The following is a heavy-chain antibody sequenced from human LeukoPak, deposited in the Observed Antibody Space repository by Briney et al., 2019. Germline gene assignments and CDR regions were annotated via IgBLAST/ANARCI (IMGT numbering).Heavy chain of an antibody. V-gene: IGHV3-30*04. J-gene: IGHJ3*02. CDR1: GFTFSSYA. D-gene: IGHD6-13*01. CDR3: ARVGRSSWYNGAFDI. Sequence: SGGSLRLSCAASGFTFSSYAMHWVRQAPGKGLEWVAVISYDGSNKYYADSVKGRFTISRDNSKNTLYLQMNSLRAEDTAVYYCARVGRSSWYNGAFDIWGQGTMVTVSS. CDR2: ISYDGSNK.